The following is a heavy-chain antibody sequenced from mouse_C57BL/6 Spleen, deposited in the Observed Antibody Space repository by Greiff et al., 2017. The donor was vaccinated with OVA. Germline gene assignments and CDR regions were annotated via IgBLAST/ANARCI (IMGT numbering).Heavy chain of an antibody. CDR2: INPNYGTT. Sequence: EVQLQQSGPELVKPGASVKISCKASGYSFTDYNMNWVKQSNGKSLEWIGVINPNYGTTSYNQKFKGKATLTVDQSSSTAYMQLNSLTSEDSAVYYCAREEEKVYSNYWYFDVWGTGTTVTVSS. V-gene: IGHV1-39*01. CDR1: GYSFTDYN. J-gene: IGHJ1*03. CDR3: AREEEKVYSNYWYFDV. D-gene: IGHD2-5*01.